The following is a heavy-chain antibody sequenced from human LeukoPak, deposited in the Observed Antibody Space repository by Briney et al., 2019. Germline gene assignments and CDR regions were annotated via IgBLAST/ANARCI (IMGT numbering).Heavy chain of an antibody. D-gene: IGHD6-13*01. CDR1: GFTFDDYG. J-gene: IGHJ4*02. V-gene: IGHV3-74*01. CDR2: INSDGSST. Sequence: GGSLRLSCAASGFTFDDYGMSWGRQAPGKGLVWVSRINSDGSSTSYADSVKGRFTISRDNAKNTLYLQMNSLRAEDTAVYYCASEGYDNFDYWGQGTLVTVSS. CDR3: ASEGYDNFDY.